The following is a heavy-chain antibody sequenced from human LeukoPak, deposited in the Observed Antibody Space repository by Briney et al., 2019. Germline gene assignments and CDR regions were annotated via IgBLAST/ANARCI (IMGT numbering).Heavy chain of an antibody. V-gene: IGHV1-18*01. CDR1: GYTFTTYG. CDR3: ARGYITMVRGVIDFDP. CDR2: TSAYNGNT. Sequence: ASVKVSCKASGYTFTTYGITWVRQAPGQGLEWMGSTSAYNGNTNYAQNLQGRVSMTTDTSTSTAYMELRSLISDDTAVYYCARGYITMVRGVIDFDPWGQGTLVTVSS. J-gene: IGHJ5*02. D-gene: IGHD3-10*01.